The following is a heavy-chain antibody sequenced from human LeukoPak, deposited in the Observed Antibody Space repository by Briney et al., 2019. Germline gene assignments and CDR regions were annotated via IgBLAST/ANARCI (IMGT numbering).Heavy chain of an antibody. CDR1: GFTFRSFW. D-gene: IGHD5-12*01. CDR3: ARGGFSHGFDV. Sequence: PGGSLRLSCAASGFTFRSFWIHWVRQAPGKGLVWVGRINNDGTDTIYADSVKARFTVSRDNAKNTLYLQMNSLRVEDTAVYFCARGGFSHGFDVWGQGTVVTVSS. J-gene: IGHJ3*01. CDR2: INNDGTDT. V-gene: IGHV3-74*01.